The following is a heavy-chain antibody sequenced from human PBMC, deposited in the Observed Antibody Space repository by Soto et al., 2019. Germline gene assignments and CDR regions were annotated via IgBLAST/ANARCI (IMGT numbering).Heavy chain of an antibody. D-gene: IGHD2-2*01. CDR2: FDPEDGET. Sequence: GASVKVSCKVSGYTLTELSMHWGRQAPGKGLEWMGGFDPEDGETIYAQKFQGRVTMTEDTSTDTAYMELSSLRSEDTAVYYCATGILGVVVPAAAFDYWGQGTLVTVSS. CDR3: ATGILGVVVPAAAFDY. CDR1: GYTLTELS. J-gene: IGHJ4*02. V-gene: IGHV1-24*01.